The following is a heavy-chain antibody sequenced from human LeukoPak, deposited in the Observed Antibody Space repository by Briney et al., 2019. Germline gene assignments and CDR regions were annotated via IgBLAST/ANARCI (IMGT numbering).Heavy chain of an antibody. CDR3: AREYSSSWFFDY. CDR1: GYTFTGYY. D-gene: IGHD6-13*01. CDR2: INPNSGGT. V-gene: IGHV1-2*06. Sequence: ASVKVSCKASGYTFTGYYMHWVRQAPGQGLEWMGRINPNSGGTNYAQKFQGRVTMTTDTSTTTAYMELRSLRSDDTAVYYCAREYSSSWFFDYWGQGTLVTVSS. J-gene: IGHJ4*02.